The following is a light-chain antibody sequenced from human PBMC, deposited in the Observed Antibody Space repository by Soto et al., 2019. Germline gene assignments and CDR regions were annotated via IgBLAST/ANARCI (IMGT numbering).Light chain of an antibody. J-gene: IGLJ2*01. CDR2: DVS. V-gene: IGLV2-14*03. CDR3: SSYTSSSSVV. CDR1: SSDVGGYDY. Sequence: QSALTQPASVYGSPGQSITISCTGTSSDVGGYDYVSWYQHHPGKAPKLMIYDVSNRPSGVSNRFSGSKSGNTASLTISGLQAADEADYYCSSYTSSSSVVFGGGTKLTVL.